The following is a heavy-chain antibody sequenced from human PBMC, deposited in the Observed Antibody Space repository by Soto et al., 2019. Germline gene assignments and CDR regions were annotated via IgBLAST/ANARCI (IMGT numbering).Heavy chain of an antibody. V-gene: IGHV3-23*01. Sequence: EGSLRLTCADSGCTLITYGITLVRQAPGKGLEWVSAITGTGGNTYYVDSVKGRFTSSRDNSKNMLYLQMNSVRVEDTAVYYCARIRGYWYGMDVWGPGTTVTFSS. CDR3: ARIRGYWYGMDV. CDR2: ITGTGGNT. J-gene: IGHJ6*02. CDR1: GCTLITYG.